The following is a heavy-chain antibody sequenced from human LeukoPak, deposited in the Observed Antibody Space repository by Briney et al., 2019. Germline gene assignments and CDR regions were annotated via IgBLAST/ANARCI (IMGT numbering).Heavy chain of an antibody. J-gene: IGHJ6*02. V-gene: IGHV3-53*01. D-gene: IGHD4-17*01. CDR2: IYSGGST. CDR3: TTDQKGTAVTNYYYGMDV. Sequence: PGGSLRLSCAASGFTVRSNYMSWVRQAPGKGLEWVSVIYSGGSTYYADSVKGRFTISRDNSKNTLYLQMNSLKTEDTAVYYCTTDQKGTAVTNYYYGMDVWGQGTTVTVSS. CDR1: GFTVRSNY.